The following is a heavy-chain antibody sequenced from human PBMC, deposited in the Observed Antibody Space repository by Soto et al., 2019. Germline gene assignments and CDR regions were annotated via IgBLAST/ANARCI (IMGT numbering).Heavy chain of an antibody. CDR3: AKGKSTGDIDWFDP. D-gene: IGHD3-10*01. Sequence: GGSLRLSCTASGFTLQNYAIAWVRQAPEKGLEWVSTLIGGHYGTAYSYSVKGRFTVSRDNSKNCLYLQMNSLGVEDTAMYFCAKGKSTGDIDWFDPWGQGSLVTVSS. J-gene: IGHJ5*02. CDR2: LIGGHYGT. CDR1: GFTLQNYA. V-gene: IGHV3-23*01.